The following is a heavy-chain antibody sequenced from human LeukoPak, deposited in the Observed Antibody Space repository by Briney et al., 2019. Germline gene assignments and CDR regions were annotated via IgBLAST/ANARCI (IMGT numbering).Heavy chain of an antibody. CDR2: INHSGST. J-gene: IGHJ4*02. CDR3: ARLDTYYYGSGREY. Sequence: SETLSLTCTVSGYSISSGYYWSWIRPPPGKGLEWIGEINHSGSTNYNPSLKSRVTISVDTSKNQFSLKLSSVTAADTAVYYCARLDTYYYGSGREYWGQGTLVTVSS. V-gene: IGHV4-34*01. D-gene: IGHD3-10*01. CDR1: GYSISSGYY.